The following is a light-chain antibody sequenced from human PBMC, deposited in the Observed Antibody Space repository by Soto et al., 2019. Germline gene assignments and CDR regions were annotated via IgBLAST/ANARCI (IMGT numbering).Light chain of an antibody. CDR1: QNIRRY. Sequence: DIQVTQSPSSLSASIGDRVTITCRASQNIRRYLNWYQHKTGKAPKVLIYGASSLQSGVPSRFSGSGSGADFTLTITSLQPEDFAYYYCQHTYSIPHTFGQGTKVEIK. V-gene: IGKV1-39*01. J-gene: IGKJ1*01. CDR2: GAS. CDR3: QHTYSIPHT.